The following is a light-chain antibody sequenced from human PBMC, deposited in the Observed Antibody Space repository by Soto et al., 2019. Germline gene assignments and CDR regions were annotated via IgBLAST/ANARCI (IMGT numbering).Light chain of an antibody. CDR2: DVS. Sequence: QSALTQPASVSGSPGQSITISCTGTSSDVGGYNYVSWYQQHPGKAPKLMIYDVSNRPSGVSNRFSGSKSGNTASLTISGFQAEDEADYYCSSYTSSSRVFGGGPKLTVL. J-gene: IGLJ2*01. CDR1: SSDVGGYNY. V-gene: IGLV2-14*01. CDR3: SSYTSSSRV.